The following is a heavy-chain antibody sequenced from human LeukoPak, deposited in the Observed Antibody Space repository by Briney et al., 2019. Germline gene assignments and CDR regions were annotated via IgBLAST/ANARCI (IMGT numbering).Heavy chain of an antibody. J-gene: IGHJ4*02. CDR3: ATSGTRRSYGSGSPPSY. V-gene: IGHV4-34*01. Sequence: PSETLSPTCAVYGGSFSGYYWSWIRQPPGKGLEWIGEINHSGSTNYNPSLKSRVTISVDTSKNQFSLKLSSVTAADTAVYYCATSGTRRSYGSGSPPSYWGQGTLVTVSS. CDR2: INHSGST. CDR1: GGSFSGYY. D-gene: IGHD3-10*01.